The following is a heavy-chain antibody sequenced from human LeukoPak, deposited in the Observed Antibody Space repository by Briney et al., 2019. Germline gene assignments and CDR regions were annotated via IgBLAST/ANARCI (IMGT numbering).Heavy chain of an antibody. Sequence: PGGSLRLSCAASGFTFSSYWTSWVRQAPGKGLEWVANIKQDGSEKYYVDSVKGRFTISRDNAKNPLYLQMNSLRAEDTAVYYCARVRAARDDYWGQGTLVTVSS. CDR3: ARVRAARDDY. V-gene: IGHV3-7*01. J-gene: IGHJ4*02. CDR1: GFTFSSYW. CDR2: IKQDGSEK. D-gene: IGHD6-6*01.